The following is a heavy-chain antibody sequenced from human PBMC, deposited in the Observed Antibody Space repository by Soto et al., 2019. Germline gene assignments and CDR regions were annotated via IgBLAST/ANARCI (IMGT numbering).Heavy chain of an antibody. Sequence: QVQLVESGGGVVQPGRSLRLSCAASGFTFSSYGMHWVRQAPGKGLEWVAVIWYDGSNKYYADSVKGRFTISRDNSKNTLYLQMNSLRAEDTAVYYCARDRYYYGSGSYYSPDAFDIWGQGTMVTVSS. D-gene: IGHD3-10*01. V-gene: IGHV3-33*01. CDR2: IWYDGSNK. CDR3: ARDRYYYGSGSYYSPDAFDI. J-gene: IGHJ3*02. CDR1: GFTFSSYG.